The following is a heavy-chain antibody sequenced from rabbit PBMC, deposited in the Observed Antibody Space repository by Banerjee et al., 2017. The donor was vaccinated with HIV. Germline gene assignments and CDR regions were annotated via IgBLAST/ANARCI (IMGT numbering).Heavy chain of an antibody. CDR2: INTSSGNT. Sequence: QEQLEESGGDLVKPGRSLTLTCTASGFSFSDKYVMSWVRQAPGKGLEWIGCINTSSGNTVYASWAKGRFTISKTSSTTVTLQMTSLTAADTATYFCARDGAGYAGYGYARLWGPGTLVTVS. CDR1: GFSFSDKYV. CDR3: ARDGAGYAGYGYARL. D-gene: IGHD6-1*01. J-gene: IGHJ4*01. V-gene: IGHV1S45*01.